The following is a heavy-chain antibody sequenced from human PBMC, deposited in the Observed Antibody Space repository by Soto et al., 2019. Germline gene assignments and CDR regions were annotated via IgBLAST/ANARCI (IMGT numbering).Heavy chain of an antibody. Sequence: QVQLVQSGAEVKKPGASVKVSCKASGYTFTSYGISWVRQAPGQGLEWMGSISAYNGNTNYAQKLQGRVTMTTDTSTSTAYMELRSLRSDDTAVYYCAREYVSDCCSPDFGSDYWGQGTLVTVSS. CDR1: GYTFTSYG. CDR3: AREYVSDCCSPDFGSDY. J-gene: IGHJ4*02. V-gene: IGHV1-18*01. CDR2: ISAYNGNT. D-gene: IGHD2-21*01.